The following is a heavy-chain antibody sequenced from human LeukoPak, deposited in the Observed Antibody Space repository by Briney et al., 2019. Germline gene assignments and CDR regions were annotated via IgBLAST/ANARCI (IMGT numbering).Heavy chain of an antibody. J-gene: IGHJ4*02. CDR3: AKPQWLSGDYFDY. D-gene: IGHD5-24*01. CDR1: GFTFSSYA. V-gene: IGHV3-30-3*02. CDR2: ISYDGSNK. Sequence: GGSLRLSCAVSGFTFSSYAMHWVRQAPGKGLEWVAVISYDGSNKYYADSVKGRFTISRDNSKNTLYLQMNSLRAEDTAVYYCAKPQWLSGDYFDYWGQGTLVTVSS.